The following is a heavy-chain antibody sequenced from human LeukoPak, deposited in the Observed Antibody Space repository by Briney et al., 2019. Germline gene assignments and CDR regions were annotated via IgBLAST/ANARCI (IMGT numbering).Heavy chain of an antibody. CDR1: RGTFSSYA. V-gene: IGHV1-69*05. CDR3: ARDTGGSFDY. D-gene: IGHD2-15*01. Sequence: SVKVSCKASRGTFSSYAISWVRQAPGQGLEWMGGIIPIFGTANHAQKFQGRVTISTDESTSTAYMELSSLRSEDTAVYYCARDTGGSFDYWGQGTLVTVSS. CDR2: IIPIFGTA. J-gene: IGHJ4*02.